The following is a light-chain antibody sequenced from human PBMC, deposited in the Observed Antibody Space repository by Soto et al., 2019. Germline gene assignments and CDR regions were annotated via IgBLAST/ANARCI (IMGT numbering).Light chain of an antibody. V-gene: IGLV2-8*01. CDR3: SSYAGTNTRYL. Sequence: ALTQPPSASGSPGQSVTLSCTGKNSDVGSYNYVSWYQQHPGKAPKLMIFEVSKRPSGVPDRFSGSKSGNTASLTVSGLQAEDEADYYCSSYAGTNTRYLFGTGTKLTVL. CDR2: EVS. CDR1: NSDVGSYNY. J-gene: IGLJ1*01.